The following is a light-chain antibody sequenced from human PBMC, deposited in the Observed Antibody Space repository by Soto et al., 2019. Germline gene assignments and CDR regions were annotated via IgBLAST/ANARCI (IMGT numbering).Light chain of an antibody. CDR3: SSYADTNSYV. Sequence: QSALTQPPSASGSPGQSVTISCTGTSSDVGGYNYVSWYQQHPGKAPRLMIYDVSKRPSGVPDRFSGSKSGNTASLTVSGLQAEDEADYYCSSYADTNSYVFGTGTKVTVL. V-gene: IGLV2-8*01. CDR2: DVS. CDR1: SSDVGGYNY. J-gene: IGLJ1*01.